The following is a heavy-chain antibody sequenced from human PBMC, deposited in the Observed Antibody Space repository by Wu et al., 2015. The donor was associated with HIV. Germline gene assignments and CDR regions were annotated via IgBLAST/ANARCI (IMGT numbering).Heavy chain of an antibody. CDR3: ARGPAIAAADLDL. CDR2: IDPNTGAT. CDR1: GYIFTGYY. J-gene: IGHJ5*02. Sequence: EVRKPGASVKISCKSSGYIFTGYYLHWVRQAPGQGLQWVGYIDPNTGATKYAQRFLDRVTMARDTSIRTAYMEVSRLGSDDTAVYFCARGPAIAAADLDLWGQGTLVIVSS. V-gene: IGHV1-2*02. D-gene: IGHD6-25*01.